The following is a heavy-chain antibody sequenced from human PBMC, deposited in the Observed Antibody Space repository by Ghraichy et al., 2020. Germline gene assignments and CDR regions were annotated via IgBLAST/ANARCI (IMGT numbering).Heavy chain of an antibody. CDR1: GYTFSSYD. V-gene: IGHV1-8*01. CDR2: MNPNSVNT. J-gene: IGHJ4*02. D-gene: IGHD5-18*01. CDR3: ARGPRGDSYGDY. Sequence: ALVKVSGKASGYTFSSYDITWVRQATGQGLEWMGWMNPNSVNTGYAQNFQGRVTMTRTTSISTAYMELSSLRSEDTAVYYCARGPRGDSYGDYWGQGTLVTVSS.